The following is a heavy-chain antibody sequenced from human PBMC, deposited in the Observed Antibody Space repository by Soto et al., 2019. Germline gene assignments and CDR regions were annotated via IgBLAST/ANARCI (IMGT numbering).Heavy chain of an antibody. CDR3: ARRGAPTVVSGEYYYYGMDV. V-gene: IGHV4-59*12. D-gene: IGHD4-17*01. CDR1: GGSISSYY. J-gene: IGHJ6*02. CDR2: IYYSGST. Sequence: PTETLSFTCTVSGGSISSYYWSWIRQPPGKGLEWIGYIYYSGSTNYNPSLKSRVTISVDTSKNQFSLKLSSVTAADTAVYYCARRGAPTVVSGEYYYYGMDVWGQGTTVTVSS.